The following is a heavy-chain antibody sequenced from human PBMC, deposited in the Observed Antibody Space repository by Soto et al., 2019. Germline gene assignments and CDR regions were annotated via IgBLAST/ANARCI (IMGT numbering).Heavy chain of an antibody. CDR2: ISFDGANH. V-gene: IGHV3-30*18. CDR1: GFVFSDYG. D-gene: IGHD2-8*01. CDR3: AKDTLYPVVSYFYYGLDV. J-gene: IGHJ6*02. Sequence: QGQLVESGGGVVQTGQSLRLSCAASGFVFSDYGLHWVRQAPGKGLEWLAVISFDGANHFYADSVRGRFTISRDNSNNTLYLHMNSLRPEDSAVYFCAKDTLYPVVSYFYYGLDVWGQGTTVTVSS.